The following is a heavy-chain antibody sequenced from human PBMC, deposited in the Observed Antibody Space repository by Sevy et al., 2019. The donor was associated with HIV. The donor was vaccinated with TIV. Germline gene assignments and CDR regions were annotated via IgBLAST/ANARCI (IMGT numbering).Heavy chain of an antibody. Sequence: ASVKVSCKVSGYTLTKLPMHWVRQAPGKGLEWMGGFDPEDGETIYAQRFQGRVTMTEDTSTDTAHMELSSLRSEDTAVYYCATLDFWSENPFYGTDVWGKGTTVTVSS. CDR1: GYTLTKLP. CDR3: ATLDFWSENPFYGTDV. D-gene: IGHD3-3*01. V-gene: IGHV1-24*01. J-gene: IGHJ6*04. CDR2: FDPEDGET.